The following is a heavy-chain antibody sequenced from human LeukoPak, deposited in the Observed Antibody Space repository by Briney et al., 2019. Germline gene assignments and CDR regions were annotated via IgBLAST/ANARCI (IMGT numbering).Heavy chain of an antibody. CDR3: AKDMGSSSWALDY. Sequence: GRSLRLSCAASGFTFSSCGMHWVRQAPGKGLEWVAFTSSDGSKTHYVDSVKGRFTISRDKSKNTLYLQMNSLRTEDTAVYYCAKDMGSSSWALDYWGQGTLVIVSS. V-gene: IGHV3-30*18. D-gene: IGHD6-6*01. J-gene: IGHJ4*02. CDR1: GFTFSSCG. CDR2: TSSDGSKT.